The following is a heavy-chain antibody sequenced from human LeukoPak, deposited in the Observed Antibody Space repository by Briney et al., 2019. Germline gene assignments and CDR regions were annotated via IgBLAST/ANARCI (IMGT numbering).Heavy chain of an antibody. D-gene: IGHD5-18*01. CDR2: IYSGGNT. CDR1: GFTVSSNY. CDR3: ARRGHGYGSPFDY. J-gene: IGHJ4*02. V-gene: IGHV3-66*04. Sequence: PGGSLRLSCAASGFTVSSNYMNWVRQAPGKGLEWVSMIYSGGNTFYTDSVKGRFIISRDNSKNTLDLQVNSLRAEDTAVYYCARRGHGYGSPFDYWGQGTLVTVSS.